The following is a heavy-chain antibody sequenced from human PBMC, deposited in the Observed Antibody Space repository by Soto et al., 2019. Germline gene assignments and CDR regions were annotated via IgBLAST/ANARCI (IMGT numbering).Heavy chain of an antibody. V-gene: IGHV4-38-2*02. CDR3: ASGYTYGTDY. D-gene: IGHD5-18*01. CDR1: GYSISSDYY. J-gene: IGHJ4*02. CDR2: IYHNGNT. Sequence: SETLSLTCTVSGYSISSDYYWGWIRQPPGKGLEWIGSIYHNGNTFYNPSLKSRATISLDTAKNHFSLKLSSVTAADTAVYYCASGYTYGTDYWGQGTLVTVSS.